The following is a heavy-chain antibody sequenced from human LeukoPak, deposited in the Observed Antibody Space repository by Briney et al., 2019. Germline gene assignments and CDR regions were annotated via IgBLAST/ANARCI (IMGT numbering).Heavy chain of an antibody. D-gene: IGHD2-2*01. J-gene: IGHJ4*02. V-gene: IGHV4-59*08. CDR3: ARHCSSTSCYHSYDY. Sequence: SETPSLTCTVSGGSISSYYWSWIRQPPGKGLEWIGYIYYSGSTNHNPSLKSRVTISVDTSKNQFSLKLSSVTAADTAVYYCARHCSSTSCYHSYDYWGQGTLVTVSS. CDR1: GGSISSYY. CDR2: IYYSGST.